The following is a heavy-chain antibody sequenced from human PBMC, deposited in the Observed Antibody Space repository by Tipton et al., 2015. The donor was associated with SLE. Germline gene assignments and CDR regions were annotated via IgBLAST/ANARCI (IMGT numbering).Heavy chain of an antibody. CDR2: IKTDGSST. CDR3: VVESATAVG. CDR1: DFVGSNFC. Sequence: GSLRLSCEASDFVGSNFCMHWVRQAPGKGLMWVSRIKTDGSSTSYADSVKGRFTISRDNAKNTMHLQMNSMRAEDTGLYYCVVESATAVGGGQGTLVTVSS. D-gene: IGHD2-21*02. V-gene: IGHV3-74*01. J-gene: IGHJ4*02.